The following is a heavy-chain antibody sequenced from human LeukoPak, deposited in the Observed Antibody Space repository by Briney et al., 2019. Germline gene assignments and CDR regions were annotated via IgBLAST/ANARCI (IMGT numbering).Heavy chain of an antibody. V-gene: IGHV3-48*03. J-gene: IGHJ4*02. CDR2: ISSSRATI. CDR3: ARGGYGILDY. Sequence: GGSLRLSCAASGSTFNSFSTYDFNWVRQAPGKGLEWVSYISSSRATIYYADSVKGRFTVSRDNAKNSLYLQMNSLRAEDTAVYYCARGGYGILDYWGQGTLVTVSS. CDR1: GSTFNSFS. D-gene: IGHD1-14*01.